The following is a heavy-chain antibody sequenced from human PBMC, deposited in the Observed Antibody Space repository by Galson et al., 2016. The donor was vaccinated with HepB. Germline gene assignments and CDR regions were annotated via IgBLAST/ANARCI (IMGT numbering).Heavy chain of an antibody. J-gene: IGHJ4*02. Sequence: PALVKPPQTLTLTCTFSGFSLNTSGVGVGWIRQPPGKALEWLGIIYWDDDKRYRPSLKSRVTITKDTSTDQVVLKMTNMDPVDTATYYCARGMSSGPYYFDYWGQGALVTVSS. CDR3: ARGMSSGPYYFDY. CDR2: IYWDDDK. V-gene: IGHV2-5*02. CDR1: GFSLNTSGVG. D-gene: IGHD5-12*01.